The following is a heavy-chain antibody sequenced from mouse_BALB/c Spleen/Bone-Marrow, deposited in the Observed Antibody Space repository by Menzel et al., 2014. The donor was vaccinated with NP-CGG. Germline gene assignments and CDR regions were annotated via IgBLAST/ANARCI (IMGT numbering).Heavy chain of an antibody. D-gene: IGHD2-10*02. J-gene: IGHJ2*01. CDR1: GYPFSSYW. CDR2: IYPGDGET. Sequence: VMLVESGAELVRPGSLVKISCKASGYPFSSYWMNWVRQRPGQGLEWIGQIYPGDGETNYNGKFKGNATLTADKSSSTAYMQLISLTSEDSAVYFCARKYGDYWGQGTTLTVSS. V-gene: IGHV1-80*01. CDR3: ARKYGDY.